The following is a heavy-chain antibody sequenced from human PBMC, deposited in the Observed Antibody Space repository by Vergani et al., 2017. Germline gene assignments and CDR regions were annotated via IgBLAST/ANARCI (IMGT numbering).Heavy chain of an antibody. D-gene: IGHD3-22*01. CDR3: AKANYYDSSGYPSRREWAFDI. Sequence: EVQLVESGGGLVQPGRSLRLSCAASGFTFDDYAMHWVRQAPGKGLEWVSGISWNSGSIGYADSVKGRFTISRDNAKNPLYLQMNSLRAEDTALYYCAKANYYDSSGYPSRREWAFDIWGQGTMVTVSS. CDR1: GFTFDDYA. J-gene: IGHJ3*02. V-gene: IGHV3-9*01. CDR2: ISWNSGSI.